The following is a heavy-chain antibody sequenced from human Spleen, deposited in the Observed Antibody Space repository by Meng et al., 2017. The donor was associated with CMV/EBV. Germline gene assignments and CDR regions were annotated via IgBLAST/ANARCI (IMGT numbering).Heavy chain of an antibody. J-gene: IGHJ4*02. Sequence: GGSLRLSCAASGFTFSNYAMSWVRQAPGKGLEWVSAISGSGGSTYYADSVKGRFTISRDNSKNTLYLQMNSLRAEDTAVYYCARSISSSSRGFDYWGQGTLVTVSS. D-gene: IGHD6-13*01. CDR1: GFTFSNYA. CDR2: ISGSGGST. V-gene: IGHV3-23*01. CDR3: ARSISSSSRGFDY.